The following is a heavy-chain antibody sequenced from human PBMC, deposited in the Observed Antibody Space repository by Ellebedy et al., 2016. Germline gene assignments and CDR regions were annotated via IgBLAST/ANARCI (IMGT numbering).Heavy chain of an antibody. CDR1: GFTFSSYG. J-gene: IGHJ4*02. D-gene: IGHD4-17*01. V-gene: IGHV3-23*01. CDR2: ISGSGGNT. Sequence: GGSLRLSCAASGFTFSSYGMSWVRQAPGKGLEWVSTISGSGGNTYYAASVKGRFTISRDNSKNTLYVRMNRLRADDTAVYYCATVMSGDYVSSYFDYWGQGSLVIVS. CDR3: ATVMSGDYVSSYFDY.